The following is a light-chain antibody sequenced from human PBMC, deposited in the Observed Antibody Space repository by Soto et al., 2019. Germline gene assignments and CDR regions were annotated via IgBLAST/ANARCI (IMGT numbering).Light chain of an antibody. V-gene: IGKV3-20*01. Sequence: LVLTQSPGTLSLSPGETATLSCRASQSVSNIYLGWYQQKPGQAPRLFIYAASIRATGIPDRFSGSGSGTDFTLTISSLEPEDFAVYYCQQYGLSPRTFGRGTKVDIK. CDR3: QQYGLSPRT. CDR2: AAS. CDR1: QSVSNIY. J-gene: IGKJ1*01.